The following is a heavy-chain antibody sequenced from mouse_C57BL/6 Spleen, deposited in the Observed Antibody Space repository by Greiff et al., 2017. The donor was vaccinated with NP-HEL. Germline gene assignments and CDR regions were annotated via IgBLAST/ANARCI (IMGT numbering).Heavy chain of an antibody. J-gene: IGHJ1*03. CDR2: ISNGGGST. CDR3: ARNYGSSPRWYFDV. Sequence: EVQLMESGGGLVQPGGSLKLSCAASGFTFSDYYMYWVRQTPEKRLEWVAYISNGGGSTYYPDTVKGRFTISRDNAKNTLYLQMSRLKSEDTAMYYCARNYGSSPRWYFDVWGTGTTVTVSS. D-gene: IGHD1-1*01. CDR1: GFTFSDYY. V-gene: IGHV5-12*01.